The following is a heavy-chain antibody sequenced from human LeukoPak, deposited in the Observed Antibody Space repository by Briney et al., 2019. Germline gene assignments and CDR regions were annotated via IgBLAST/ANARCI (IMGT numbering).Heavy chain of an antibody. Sequence: GASVKVSCKASGYTFTGYYMHWVRQAPGQGLEWMGWINPNSGGTNYAQKFQGRVTMTRDTSISTAYMELSRLRSDDTAVYYCARSLIVVVPALNWFDPWGQGTLVTVSS. D-gene: IGHD2-2*01. CDR3: ARSLIVVVPALNWFDP. CDR1: GYTFTGYY. V-gene: IGHV1-2*02. CDR2: INPNSGGT. J-gene: IGHJ5*02.